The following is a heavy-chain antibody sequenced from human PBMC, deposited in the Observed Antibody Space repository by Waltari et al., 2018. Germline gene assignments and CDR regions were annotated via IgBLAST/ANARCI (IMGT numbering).Heavy chain of an antibody. CDR2: IYYSGST. Sequence: QLQLQESGPGLVKPSETLSLTCTVSGGPISSRSYYWGWIRQPPGKGLEWIGSIYYSGSTYYNPSLKSRVTISVDTSKNQFSLKLSSVTAADTAVYYCARARGSQQWLVRQQYYFDYWGQGTLVTVSS. D-gene: IGHD6-19*01. J-gene: IGHJ4*02. CDR3: ARARGSQQWLVRQQYYFDY. CDR1: GGPISSRSYY. V-gene: IGHV4-39*07.